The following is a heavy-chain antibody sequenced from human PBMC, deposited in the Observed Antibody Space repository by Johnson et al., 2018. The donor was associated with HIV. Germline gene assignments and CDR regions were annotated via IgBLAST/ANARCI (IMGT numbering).Heavy chain of an antibody. CDR2: INWNGGST. CDR1: GFIFDDYG. J-gene: IGHJ3*02. CDR3: ARNEYSNYGGRDAVDI. D-gene: IGHD4-11*01. V-gene: IGHV3-20*04. Sequence: VQLVESGGGVVRPGGSLRLSCAASGFIFDDYGMSWVRQAPGKGLEWVSGINWNGGSTGYADSVKGRFTISRDNAKNSLYLQMTRLRVEDTALYYCARNEYSNYGGRDAVDIWGQGTMVTVPS.